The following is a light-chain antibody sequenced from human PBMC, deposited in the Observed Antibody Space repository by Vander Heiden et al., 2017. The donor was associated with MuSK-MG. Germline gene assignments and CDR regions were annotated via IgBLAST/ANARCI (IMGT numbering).Light chain of an antibody. J-gene: IGKJ5*01. CDR1: QDVGTY. CDR3: QQRSAVPLSIT. Sequence: IVLTQSPATLSVSPGERVTLSCRASQDVGTYLAWYQQTPGQPPRLLIYSASNRAPGTPARFSGSGSGTDFTLTISSQEPEDLAVYYCQQRSAVPLSITFGQGTRLEIK. V-gene: IGKV3-11*01. CDR2: SAS.